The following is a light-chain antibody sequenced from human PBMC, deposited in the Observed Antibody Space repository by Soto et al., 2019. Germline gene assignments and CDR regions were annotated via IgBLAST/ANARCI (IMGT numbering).Light chain of an antibody. CDR3: QQYNNWPPWT. Sequence: EVVMTQSPASLSVSPGDRATLSCRASQNIRTNLAWYQQKPGQPPRLLIYGASTRATGIPARFGGSGSGTDFTLTISSLQSEDFAVYYCQQYNNWPPWTFGQGTKVDIK. V-gene: IGKV3-15*01. J-gene: IGKJ1*01. CDR1: QNIRTN. CDR2: GAS.